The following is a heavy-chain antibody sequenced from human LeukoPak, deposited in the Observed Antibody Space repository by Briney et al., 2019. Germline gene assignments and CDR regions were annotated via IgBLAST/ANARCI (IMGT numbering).Heavy chain of an antibody. CDR1: GGSISSYY. J-gene: IGHJ4*02. Sequence: SETLSLTCTVSGGSISSYYWNWIRQSPGKGLEWIGSIYYSGSTNYNPSLKSRVTISVDTSKNQFSLKLSSVTAADTAVYYCARGPFSSSSEAAFDYWGQGTLVTVSS. CDR3: ARGPFSSSSEAAFDY. D-gene: IGHD6-6*01. CDR2: IYYSGST. V-gene: IGHV4-59*01.